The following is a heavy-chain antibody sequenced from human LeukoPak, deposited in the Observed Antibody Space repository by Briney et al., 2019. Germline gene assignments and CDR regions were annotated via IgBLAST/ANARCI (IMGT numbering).Heavy chain of an antibody. J-gene: IGHJ5*02. V-gene: IGHV1-2*02. CDR1: GYTFTGYY. Sequence: ASVKVSCKASGYTFTGYYMHWVRQAPGQGAEWMGWINPNSGGTNYAQKFQGRVTMTRDTYLSTVYMELSRLRSDDTAVYYCATQATSGWHFSWGQGTLVTVSS. CDR2: INPNSGGT. D-gene: IGHD6-19*01. CDR3: ATQATSGWHFS.